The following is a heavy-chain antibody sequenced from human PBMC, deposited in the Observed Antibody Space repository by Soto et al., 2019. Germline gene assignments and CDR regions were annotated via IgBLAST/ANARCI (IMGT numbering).Heavy chain of an antibody. CDR2: INHSGST. Sequence: SETLSLTCAVYGGSFSGYYWSWIRQPPGKGLEWIGEINHSGSTNYNPSLKSRVTISVDTSKNQFSLKLSSVTAADTAVYYCARGGGLRYFDGYYYYYGMDVWGQGTTVTVSS. V-gene: IGHV4-34*01. CDR3: ARGGGLRYFDGYYYYYGMDV. D-gene: IGHD3-9*01. CDR1: GGSFSGYY. J-gene: IGHJ6*02.